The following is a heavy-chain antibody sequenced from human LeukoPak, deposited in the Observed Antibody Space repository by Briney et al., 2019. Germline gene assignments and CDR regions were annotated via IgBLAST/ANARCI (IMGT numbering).Heavy chain of an antibody. Sequence: SETLSLTCTVSGGSISNYFWSWVRQPAGKGLEWIGRIYSTGRSDYNPSLKSRITISVDTSKNQFSLKLRSVTAADTAVYYCTVSGQRAYYYYYMDVWGKGTTVTISS. J-gene: IGHJ6*03. CDR1: GGSISNYF. CDR3: TVSGQRAYYYYYMDV. CDR2: IYSTGRS. V-gene: IGHV4-4*07. D-gene: IGHD6-25*01.